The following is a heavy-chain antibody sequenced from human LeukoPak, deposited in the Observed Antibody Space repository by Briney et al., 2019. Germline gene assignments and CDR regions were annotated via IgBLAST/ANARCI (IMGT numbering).Heavy chain of an antibody. D-gene: IGHD6-13*01. V-gene: IGHV3-21*01. J-gene: IGHJ3*02. CDR2: ISSSSSYI. CDR3: ARSFRLDAFDI. Sequence: GGSLRLSCAASAFTFSSYSMNWVRQAPGKGLEWVSSISSSSSYIYYADSVKGRFTISRDNAKNSLYLQMNSLRAEDTAVYYCARSFRLDAFDIWGQGTMVTVSS. CDR1: AFTFSSYS.